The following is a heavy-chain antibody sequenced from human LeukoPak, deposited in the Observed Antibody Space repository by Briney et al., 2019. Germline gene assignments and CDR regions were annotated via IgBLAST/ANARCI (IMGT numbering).Heavy chain of an antibody. V-gene: IGHV4-61*02. CDR2: IYTSGST. J-gene: IGHJ4*02. Sequence: PSETPSLTCTVSGGSITSGSYNWTWIRQPAGKGLEWIGRIYTSGSTNYNPSLKSRVTISVDTSKNQFSLKLSSVTAADTAVYYCARERGYYDSRDPTPEYFDYWGQGTLVTVSS. CDR1: GGSITSGSYN. D-gene: IGHD3-22*01. CDR3: ARERGYYDSRDPTPEYFDY.